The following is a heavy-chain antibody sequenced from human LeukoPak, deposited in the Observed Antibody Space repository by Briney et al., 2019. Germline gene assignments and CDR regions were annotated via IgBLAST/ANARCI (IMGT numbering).Heavy chain of an antibody. Sequence: ASVKVSCKASGYTFTGYFMHWVRQAPGQGLECMGWINPTSGDTNYAQKFQGRVTMTRDTSTSTVYMELSSLRSEDTAVYYCARDRGRGYCSSTSCYPRLNWFDPWGQGTLVTVSS. V-gene: IGHV1-2*02. CDR1: GYTFTGYF. D-gene: IGHD2-2*03. CDR2: INPTSGDT. CDR3: ARDRGRGYCSSTSCYPRLNWFDP. J-gene: IGHJ5*02.